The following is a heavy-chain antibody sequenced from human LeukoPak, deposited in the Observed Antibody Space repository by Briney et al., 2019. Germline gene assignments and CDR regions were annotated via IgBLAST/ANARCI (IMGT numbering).Heavy chain of an antibody. J-gene: IGHJ1*01. D-gene: IGHD2-21*02. V-gene: IGHV1-2*02. CDR3: VRVVVTGIAYFQY. CDR2: INGNSGDT. Sequence: PGASVKVSCKASGYTFTGYYLHWMRQAPGQGLEWMGWINGNSGDTNYAQKFQGRVTMTRDTSISTAYMDLIRLTSDDTAVYYCVRVVVTGIAYFQYWGQGTLVTVPS. CDR1: GYTFTGYY.